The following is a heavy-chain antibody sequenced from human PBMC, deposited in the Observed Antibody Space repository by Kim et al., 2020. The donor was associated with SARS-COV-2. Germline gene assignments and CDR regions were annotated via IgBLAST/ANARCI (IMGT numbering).Heavy chain of an antibody. J-gene: IGHJ4*02. CDR1: GFTFSNAW. CDR2: IKSKTDGGTT. Sequence: GGSLRLSCAASGFTFSNAWMSWVRQAPGKGLEWVGRIKSKTDGGTTDYAAPVKGRFTISRDDSKNTLYLQMNSLKTEDTAVYYCTTEGPPHGQWLVALWEYKCVYWGQGTLVTVSS. CDR3: TTEGPPHGQWLVALWEYKCVY. D-gene: IGHD6-19*01. V-gene: IGHV3-15*01.